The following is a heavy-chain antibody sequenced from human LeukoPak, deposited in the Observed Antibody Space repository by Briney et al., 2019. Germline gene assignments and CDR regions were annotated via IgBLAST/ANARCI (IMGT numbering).Heavy chain of an antibody. CDR3: AKSSPMTMVRGANDY. Sequence: PGGSLRLSYAASGFTFSSYAMSWVRQAPGKGLEWVSSISGSGDSTYYADSVKGRFTISRDNSVNTLYLQMNSLRAEDTAVYYCAKSSPMTMVRGANDYWGQGTLVTVSS. D-gene: IGHD3-10*01. CDR2: ISGSGDST. CDR1: GFTFSSYA. J-gene: IGHJ4*02. V-gene: IGHV3-23*01.